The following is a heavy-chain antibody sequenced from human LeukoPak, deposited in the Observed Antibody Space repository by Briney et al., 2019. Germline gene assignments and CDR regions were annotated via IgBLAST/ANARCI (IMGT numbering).Heavy chain of an antibody. CDR1: GYTFTGYY. J-gene: IGHJ6*03. D-gene: IGHD1-14*01. CDR2: INPNSGGT. CDR3: ARDSAEGYYYCMDV. Sequence: ASVKVSCKASGYTFTGYYMHWVRQAPGQGLEWMGWINPNSGGTNYAQKFQGRVTMTRDTSISTAYMELSRLRSDDTAVYYCARDSAEGYYYCMDVWGKGTTVTVSS. V-gene: IGHV1-2*02.